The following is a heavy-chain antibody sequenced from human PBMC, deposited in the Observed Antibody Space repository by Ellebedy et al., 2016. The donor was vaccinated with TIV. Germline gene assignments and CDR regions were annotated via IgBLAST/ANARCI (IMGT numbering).Heavy chain of an antibody. CDR2: IYYSGST. D-gene: IGHD6-13*01. J-gene: IGHJ4*02. CDR3: ARDPLTKVIAAAGYFDY. Sequence: SETLSLXXTVSGGSISSYYWSWIRQPPGKGLEWIGYIYYSGSTNYNPSLKSRVTISVDTSKNQFSLKLSSVTAADTAVYYCARDPLTKVIAAAGYFDYWGQGTLVTVSS. V-gene: IGHV4-59*13. CDR1: GGSISSYY.